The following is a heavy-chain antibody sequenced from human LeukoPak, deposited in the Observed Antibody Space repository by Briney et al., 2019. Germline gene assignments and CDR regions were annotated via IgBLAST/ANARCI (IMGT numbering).Heavy chain of an antibody. CDR1: GFSLRTSGMR. J-gene: IGHJ4*02. D-gene: IGHD1-26*01. CDR3: ARLNSGTYLDY. CDR2: IDWDDDK. Sequence: SGPALVKPTPTLTLTCTFSGFSLRTSGMRVSWIRQPPAKALEWLARIDWDDDKFYSTSLKTRLTISKDTSKNQAVLTMTNMDPVETATYYCARLNSGTYLDYWGQGTLVTVSS. V-gene: IGHV2-70*04.